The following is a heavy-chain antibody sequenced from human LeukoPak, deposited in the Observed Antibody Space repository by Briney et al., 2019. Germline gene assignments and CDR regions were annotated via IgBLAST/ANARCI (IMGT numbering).Heavy chain of an antibody. V-gene: IGHV4-39*07. J-gene: IGHJ4*02. Sequence: SETLSLTCTVSGGSISSYYWGWIRQPPGKGLEWIGSIYYSGSTYYNPSLKSRVTISVDTSKNQFSLKLSSVTAADTAVYYCARGVAVAGRFVNYWGQGTLVTVSS. CDR1: GGSISSYY. CDR3: ARGVAVAGRFVNY. D-gene: IGHD6-19*01. CDR2: IYYSGST.